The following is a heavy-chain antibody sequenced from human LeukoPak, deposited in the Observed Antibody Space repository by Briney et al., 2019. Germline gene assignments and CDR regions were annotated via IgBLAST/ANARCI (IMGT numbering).Heavy chain of an antibody. CDR2: IYSGGST. Sequence: GGSLRLSCAASGATVSHNYMNWVRQAPGKGLEWVSVIYSGGSTYYADSVTGRFTISRDNSKNTLYLQMYNLRAEDTAVYYCATHYYDSSGYYYDHAFDIWGQGTMVTVSS. V-gene: IGHV3-53*01. CDR1: GATVSHNY. D-gene: IGHD3-22*01. CDR3: ATHYYDSSGYYYDHAFDI. J-gene: IGHJ3*02.